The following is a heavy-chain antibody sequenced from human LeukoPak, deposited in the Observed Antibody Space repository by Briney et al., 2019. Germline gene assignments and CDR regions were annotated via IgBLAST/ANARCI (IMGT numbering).Heavy chain of an antibody. Sequence: PGGSLRLSCAASGLTFSSYAMSWVRQAPGKGLDWVSSISGSGRSTYYADSVKGRFTISRDNSKNTLYLQMNSLRAEDTAVYYCAKALWPRYDSNYDAFDIWGQGTMVTVSS. D-gene: IGHD3-22*01. V-gene: IGHV3-23*01. CDR1: GLTFSSYA. CDR3: AKALWPRYDSNYDAFDI. CDR2: ISGSGRST. J-gene: IGHJ3*02.